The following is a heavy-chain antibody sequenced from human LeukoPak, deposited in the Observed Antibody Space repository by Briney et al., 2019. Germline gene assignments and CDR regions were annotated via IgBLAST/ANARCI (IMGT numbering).Heavy chain of an antibody. Sequence: SVKVSCKASGGTFSSYAISWVRQAPGQGLEWMGRIIPIFGTANYAQKFQGRVTITTDESTSTAYMELSSLRSEDTAVYYCARDNGLRWPFDYWGQGTLVTVSS. CDR2: IIPIFGTA. CDR1: GGTFSSYA. J-gene: IGHJ4*02. D-gene: IGHD4-23*01. V-gene: IGHV1-69*05. CDR3: ARDNGLRWPFDY.